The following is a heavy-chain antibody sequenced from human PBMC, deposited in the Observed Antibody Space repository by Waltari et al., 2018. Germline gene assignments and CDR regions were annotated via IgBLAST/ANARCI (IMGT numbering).Heavy chain of an antibody. CDR2: ISSDNLNT. Sequence: QVQLVQSGVEMRRPGASVKVSCKASGYGITTYGVSWVRQAPGQGLEWMGWISSDNLNTNYAQKVQLRVTMTTDTSTNTAYMELGSLTADDTAVYYCARDKGEVAGMDYWGQGTLVTVSS. D-gene: IGHD6-19*01. CDR3: ARDKGEVAGMDY. CDR1: GYGITTYG. V-gene: IGHV1-18*04. J-gene: IGHJ4*02.